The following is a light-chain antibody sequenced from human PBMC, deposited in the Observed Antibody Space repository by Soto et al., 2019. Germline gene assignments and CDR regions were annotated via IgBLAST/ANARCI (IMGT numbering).Light chain of an antibody. V-gene: IGKV1-27*01. CDR1: QGNSDY. Sequence: DIQMTQSPSSLSASIGDRVTITCRASQGNSDYLAWYQQKPGKVPKLLIYEASTLQSGVPSRFSGSGSGTDFTLTISSLQPEDFATYYCQQSYSTPITSGQGTRLEIK. CDR2: EAS. J-gene: IGKJ5*01. CDR3: QQSYSTPIT.